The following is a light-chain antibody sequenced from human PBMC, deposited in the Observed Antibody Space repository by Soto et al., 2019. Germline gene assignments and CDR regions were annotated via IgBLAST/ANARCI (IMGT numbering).Light chain of an antibody. CDR3: SSYTSSSTFV. V-gene: IGLV2-14*01. J-gene: IGLJ1*01. Sequence: QSALTQPASVSGCPGQSITISCTGTSSDVGGYNYVSWYQQHPGKAPKLMIYDVSNRPSGVSNRFSGSKSGNTASLTISGLQAEDEADYYCSSYTSSSTFVFGTGTKV. CDR1: SSDVGGYNY. CDR2: DVS.